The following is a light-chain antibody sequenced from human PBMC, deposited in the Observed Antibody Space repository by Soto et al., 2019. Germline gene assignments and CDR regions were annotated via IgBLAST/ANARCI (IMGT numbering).Light chain of an antibody. Sequence: QSALTQPRSVSGSPGQSVTISCTGTSSDVGAYNHVSWYQQHPGKAPKLMIYDVSKRPSGVPDRFSGSKSGNTASLTISGLQAEDEADYYCCSHAGSSVGFGTGTKLTVL. V-gene: IGLV2-11*01. CDR1: SSDVGAYNH. CDR2: DVS. CDR3: CSHAGSSVG. J-gene: IGLJ1*01.